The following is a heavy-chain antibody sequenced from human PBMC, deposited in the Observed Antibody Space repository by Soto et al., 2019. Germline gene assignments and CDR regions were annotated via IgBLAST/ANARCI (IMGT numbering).Heavy chain of an antibody. CDR1: GFTFSRYA. CDR3: AKATASVPRGYDS. CDR2: IGGTDGAT. J-gene: IGHJ4*02. D-gene: IGHD6-25*01. V-gene: IGHV3-23*01. Sequence: VQLLESGGDLVQPGGSLRLSCAASGFTFSRYAMTWVRQAPEKGLECVSAIGGTDGATYYADSVKGRFTISRDNSKNTLYLQMDNLRAEDTALYYCAKATASVPRGYDSWGQGTLVTVSS.